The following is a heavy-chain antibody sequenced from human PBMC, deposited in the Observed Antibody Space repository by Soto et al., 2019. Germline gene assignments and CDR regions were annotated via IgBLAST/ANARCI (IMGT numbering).Heavy chain of an antibody. CDR2: IYPGDSGT. CDR1: GYSFTTYW. Sequence: GESLKISCQGSGYSFTTYWIGWLRQMPGKGLEWMGIIYPGDSGTRYSPYFQGQVTISADKSISTASLQWSSLKASDTAMYYCARLGGATAGTVLFYWGQGTQVTVSS. V-gene: IGHV5-51*01. J-gene: IGHJ4*01. CDR3: ARLGGATAGTVLFY. D-gene: IGHD6-13*01.